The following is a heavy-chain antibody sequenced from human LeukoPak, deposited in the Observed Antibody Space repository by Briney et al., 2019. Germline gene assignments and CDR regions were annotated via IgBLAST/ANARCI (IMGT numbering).Heavy chain of an antibody. CDR3: ARDRNPRRTGDYAFDY. Sequence: PGGSLRLSCAASGFTFSSYSMNWVRQAPGKGLEWVSSISSSSSYIYYADSVKGRFTISRDNAKNSLYLQMNSLRAEDTAVYYCARDRNPRRTGDYAFDYWGQGTLVTVSS. CDR2: ISSSSSYI. CDR1: GFTFSSYS. D-gene: IGHD4-17*01. V-gene: IGHV3-21*01. J-gene: IGHJ4*02.